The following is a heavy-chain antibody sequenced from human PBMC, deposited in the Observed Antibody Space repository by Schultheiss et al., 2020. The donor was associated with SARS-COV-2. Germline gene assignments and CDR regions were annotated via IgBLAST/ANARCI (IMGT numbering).Heavy chain of an antibody. CDR2: IYYSGST. V-gene: IGHV4-61*05. J-gene: IGHJ4*02. CDR1: GGSIRGTNYY. D-gene: IGHD1-26*01. Sequence: SQTLSLTCSVSGGSIRGTNYYWGWIRQSPGKGLEWIGYIYYSGSTNYNPSLKSRVTISVDTSKNQFSLKLISVTTADTAVYYCARGRYYPFDYWGQGTLVTVSS. CDR3: ARGRYYPFDY.